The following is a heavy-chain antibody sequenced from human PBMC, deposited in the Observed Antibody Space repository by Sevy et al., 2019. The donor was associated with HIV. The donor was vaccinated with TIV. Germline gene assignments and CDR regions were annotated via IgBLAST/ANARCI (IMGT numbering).Heavy chain of an antibody. CDR2: SGGSGGSI. J-gene: IGHJ2*01. Sequence: GGSLRLSCAASGFTFTNFAMSWVRQAPGKGLEWVSGSGGSGGSIYYADSVKGRFTISRDNSKNTLHLQMKSLRAADTAVYYCAKESTYDYDSSGRYCDVWGRGTLVTVSS. CDR1: GFTFTNFA. CDR3: AKESTYDYDSSGRYCDV. D-gene: IGHD3-22*01. V-gene: IGHV3-23*01.